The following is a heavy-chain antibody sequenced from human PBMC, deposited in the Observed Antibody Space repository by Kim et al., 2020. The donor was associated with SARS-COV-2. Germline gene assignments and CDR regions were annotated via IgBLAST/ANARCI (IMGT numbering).Heavy chain of an antibody. V-gene: IGHV1-3*01. CDR3: VRGLQGFDY. CDR1: GYSFTKYT. D-gene: IGHD5-18*01. CDR2: IYAGDGGT. Sequence: ASVKVSCQASGYSFTKYTIQWVRQAPGQSLEWMGWIYAGDGGTKFAQNFQGRVTLTRDTSASTAYMELSSLTSEDTAVYYCVRGLQGFDYWGQGVLVTVSS. J-gene: IGHJ4*02.